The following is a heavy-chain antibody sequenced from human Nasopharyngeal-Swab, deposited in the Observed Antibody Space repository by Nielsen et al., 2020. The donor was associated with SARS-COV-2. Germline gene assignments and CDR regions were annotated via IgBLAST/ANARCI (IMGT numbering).Heavy chain of an antibody. CDR1: GFTFSSHA. D-gene: IGHD6-13*01. V-gene: IGHV3-23*01. CDR3: AKELSSSWWY. CDR2: ISGGGGST. Sequence: GESLKISCAASGFTFSSHAMTWVRQAPGKGLEWVSTISGGGGSTYYADSVTGRFTISKDNSENMLYLQMNSLRAEDTAVYYCAKELSSSWWYWGQGTLVTVSS. J-gene: IGHJ4*02.